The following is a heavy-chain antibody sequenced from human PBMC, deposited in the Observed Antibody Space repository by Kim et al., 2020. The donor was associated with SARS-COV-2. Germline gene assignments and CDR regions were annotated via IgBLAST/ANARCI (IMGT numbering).Heavy chain of an antibody. Sequence: VKGRFTISRDNSKNTLYLQMNSLRAEDTAVYYCAKPPRAAATTSEYFQHWGQGTLVTVSS. V-gene: IGHV3-23*03. CDR3: AKPPRAAATTSEYFQH. D-gene: IGHD2-15*01. J-gene: IGHJ1*01.